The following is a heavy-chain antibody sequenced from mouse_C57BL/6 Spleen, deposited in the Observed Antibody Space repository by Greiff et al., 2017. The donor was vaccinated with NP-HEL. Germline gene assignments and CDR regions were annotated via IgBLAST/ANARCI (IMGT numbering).Heavy chain of an antibody. J-gene: IGHJ3*01. Sequence: QVQLQQPGAELVKPGASVKLSCKASGYTFTSYWMQWVKQRPGQGLEWIGEIDPSDSDTNYNQKVKGKATLTVDTSSSTAYMQLSSLTSEDSAVYYCARRVDYDGGPWFAYWGQGTLVTVSA. CDR1: GYTFTSYW. V-gene: IGHV1-50*01. CDR2: IDPSDSDT. D-gene: IGHD2-4*01. CDR3: ARRVDYDGGPWFAY.